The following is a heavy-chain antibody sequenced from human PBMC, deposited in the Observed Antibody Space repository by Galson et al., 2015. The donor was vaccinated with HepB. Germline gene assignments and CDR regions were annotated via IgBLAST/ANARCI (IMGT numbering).Heavy chain of an antibody. D-gene: IGHD6-13*01. J-gene: IGHJ6*02. CDR3: ARVGGYSSSWYGGMDV. V-gene: IGHV1-2*04. CDR1: GYTFTGYY. CDR2: INPNSGGT. Sequence: SVKVSCKASGYTFTGYYMHWVRQAPGQGLEWMGWINPNSGGTNYAQKFQGWVTMTRDTSISTAYMELSRLRSDDTAVYYCARVGGYSSSWYGGMDVWGQGTTVTVSS.